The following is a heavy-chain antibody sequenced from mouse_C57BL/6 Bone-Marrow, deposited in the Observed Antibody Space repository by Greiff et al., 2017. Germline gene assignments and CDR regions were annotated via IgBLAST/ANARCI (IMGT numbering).Heavy chain of an antibody. CDR3: ARDHHYYGLDY. CDR1: GFTFSDFY. D-gene: IGHD1-2*01. Sequence: EVKLMESGGGLVQSGRSLRLSCATSGFTFSDFYMEWVRQAPGKGLEWIAASRNKANDYSTEYSASVKGRFIVSRDTSHSILYLQVNALRAEDTAIYYCARDHHYYGLDYWGQGTTLTVSS. V-gene: IGHV7-1*01. CDR2: SRNKANDYST. J-gene: IGHJ2*01.